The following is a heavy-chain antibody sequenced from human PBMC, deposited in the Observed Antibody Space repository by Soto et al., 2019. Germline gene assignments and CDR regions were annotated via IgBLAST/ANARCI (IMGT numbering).Heavy chain of an antibody. CDR3: ARLPYSGYDSPYYYYYMDV. Sequence: PGESLKISCKGSGYSFTSYWIGWVRQMPGKGLEWMGIIYPGDSDTRYSPSFQGQVTISADKSISTAYLQWSSLKASDTAMYYCARLPYSGYDSPYYYYYMDVWGKGTTVTVSS. D-gene: IGHD5-12*01. V-gene: IGHV5-51*01. CDR1: GYSFTSYW. CDR2: IYPGDSDT. J-gene: IGHJ6*03.